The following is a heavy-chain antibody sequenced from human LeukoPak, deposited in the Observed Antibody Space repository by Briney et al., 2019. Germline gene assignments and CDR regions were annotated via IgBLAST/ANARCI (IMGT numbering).Heavy chain of an antibody. CDR2: INPSGGST. CDR3: AKGLQRTPYYYYGMDV. Sequence: ASVKVSCKASGYTFTSYYMHWVRQAPGQGLEWMGIINPSGGSTSYAQKFQGRVTMTRDTSTSTVYMELSSLRSEDTAVYYCAKGLQRTPYYYYGMDVWGQGTTVTVSS. D-gene: IGHD2-2*01. CDR1: GYTFTSYY. J-gene: IGHJ6*02. V-gene: IGHV1-46*01.